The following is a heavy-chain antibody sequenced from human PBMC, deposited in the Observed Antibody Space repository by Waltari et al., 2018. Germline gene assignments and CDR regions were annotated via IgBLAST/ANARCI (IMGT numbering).Heavy chain of an antibody. Sequence: QVQLVQSGNEVMKPGASVKVSCQASGYTFTSHSITWGRQAPGQGPEWLGWINRNNGNTKFAQKFQGRVSLTTDTSTSTAYMDLRSLTSDDTAVYYCARDYCSGDGCSLDCWGQGTLVTVSS. CDR3: ARDYCSGDGCSLDC. V-gene: IGHV1-18*04. CDR1: GYTFTSHS. J-gene: IGHJ4*02. D-gene: IGHD2-15*01. CDR2: INRNNGNT.